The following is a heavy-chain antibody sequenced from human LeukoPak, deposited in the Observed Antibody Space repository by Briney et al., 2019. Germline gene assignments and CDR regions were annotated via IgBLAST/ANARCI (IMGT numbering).Heavy chain of an antibody. V-gene: IGHV4-38-2*01. J-gene: IGHJ6*03. Sequence: SETLSLTCAVSGYSISSGYYWGWIRQPPGKGLEWIGSIYHSGNTYYNPSLKSRVTISVDTSKNQFSLKLSSVTAADTAMYYCASTPTVYYNSMDVWGKGTTFTVSS. CDR2: IYHSGNT. CDR1: GYSISSGYY. D-gene: IGHD1-14*01. CDR3: ASTPTVYYNSMDV.